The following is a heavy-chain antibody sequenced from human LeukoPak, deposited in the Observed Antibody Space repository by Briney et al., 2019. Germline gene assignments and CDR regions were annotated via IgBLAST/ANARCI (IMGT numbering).Heavy chain of an antibody. Sequence: ASVKVSCKASGYTFTNYDINWVRQVTGQGLEWMGWMTPNSGDTDYAQRLQGRVTMTRNTSISTAYMELSSLRSDDTAVYYCARGLSVGRSFDWLSKKFHNCFDPWGQGTLVTVSS. CDR2: MTPNSGDT. J-gene: IGHJ5*02. CDR1: GYTFTNYD. V-gene: IGHV1-8*01. D-gene: IGHD3-9*01. CDR3: ARGLSVGRSFDWLSKKFHNCFDP.